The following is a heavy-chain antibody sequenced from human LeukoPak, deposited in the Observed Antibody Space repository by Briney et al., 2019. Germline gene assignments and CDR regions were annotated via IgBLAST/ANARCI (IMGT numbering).Heavy chain of an antibody. CDR1: GFTFSSYS. CDR3: ARDLAAAGDY. V-gene: IGHV3-21*01. CDR2: ISSSSSYI. Sequence: PGGSLRLSCAASGFTFSSYSMNWVRQAPGKGLEWVSSISSSSSYIYYADSVKGRFTISRDNAKNSLYLQMNSLRAEDSAVYYCARDLAAAGDYWGQGTLVTVSS. J-gene: IGHJ4*02. D-gene: IGHD6-13*01.